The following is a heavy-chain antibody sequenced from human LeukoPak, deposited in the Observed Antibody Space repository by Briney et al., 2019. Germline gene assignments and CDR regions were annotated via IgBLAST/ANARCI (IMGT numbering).Heavy chain of an antibody. J-gene: IGHJ3*02. Sequence: GESLKISCKGSGYSFTSYRIGWVRQMPGKGLEWMGIIYPGDSDTRYSPSFQGQVTISADKSISTAYLQWSSLKASDTAMYYCAMSYCGGDCYSKSAFDIWGQGTMVTVSS. CDR3: AMSYCGGDCYSKSAFDI. CDR1: GYSFTSYR. CDR2: IYPGDSDT. V-gene: IGHV5-51*01. D-gene: IGHD2-21*02.